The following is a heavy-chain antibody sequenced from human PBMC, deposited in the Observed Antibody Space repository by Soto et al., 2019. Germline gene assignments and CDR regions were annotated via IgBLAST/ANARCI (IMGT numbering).Heavy chain of an antibody. J-gene: IGHJ4*02. D-gene: IGHD2-2*01. V-gene: IGHV3-21*01. CDR3: AREDSIIIPAVSDF. CDR2: ISKSDYT. Sequence: GGSLRLSCTVSGFAFNNYGINWVRQAPGKGLEWVSSISKSDYTYYSDSVKGRFAISRDNAKSSVSLQMNTLRVEDTAVYYCAREDSIIIPAVSDFWGQGTQVTVPS. CDR1: GFAFNNYG.